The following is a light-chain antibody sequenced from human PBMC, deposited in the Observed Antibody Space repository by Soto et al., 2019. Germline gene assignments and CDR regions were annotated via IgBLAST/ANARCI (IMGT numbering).Light chain of an antibody. J-gene: IGLJ2*01. V-gene: IGLV2-14*01. CDR2: EVT. Sequence: QSVLTQPASVSGSPGQSITISCTGTSADIGDSDYVSWYQQHPDKAPKLLISEVTNRPSGVSIRFSGSKSGNTASLTISGLQAEDEADYYCSSYSRNSTPVVFGGGTKLTVL. CDR3: SSYSRNSTPVV. CDR1: SADIGDSDY.